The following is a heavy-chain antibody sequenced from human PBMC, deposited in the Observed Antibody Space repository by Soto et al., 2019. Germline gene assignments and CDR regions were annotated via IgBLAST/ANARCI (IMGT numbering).Heavy chain of an antibody. J-gene: IGHJ4*02. CDR1: GFTFSSYA. CDR2: ISGSGGST. CDR3: AKRGGGYYSPFDY. V-gene: IGHV3-23*01. D-gene: IGHD3-22*01. Sequence: TGGSLRLSCAASGFTFSSYAMSWVRQAPGKGLEWVSAISGSGGSTYYADSVKGRFTISRDNSKNTLYLQTNSLRAEDTAVYYCAKRGGGYYSPFDYWGQGTLVTVSS.